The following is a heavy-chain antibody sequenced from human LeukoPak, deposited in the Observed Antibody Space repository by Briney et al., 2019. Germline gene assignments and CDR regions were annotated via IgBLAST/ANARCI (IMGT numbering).Heavy chain of an antibody. CDR3: SSRHDNNAGHFDP. CDR2: VIIIIGLP. CDR1: GGTLSFHA. J-gene: IGHJ5*02. D-gene: IGHD2-2*01. Sequence: ASVKVSCKASGGTLSFHAINWVRQAPGRGHEWMGRVIIIIGLPSYAQKFQGRVTITADQYTGTISMEVSSLRSGATAISSYSSRHDNNAGHFDPWGQGTRITVSS. V-gene: IGHV1-69*04.